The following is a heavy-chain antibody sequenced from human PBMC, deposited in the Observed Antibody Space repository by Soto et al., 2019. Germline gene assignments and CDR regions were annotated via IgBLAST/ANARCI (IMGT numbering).Heavy chain of an antibody. D-gene: IGHD6-19*01. J-gene: IGHJ4*02. V-gene: IGHV4-39*01. CDR3: ARQGIKSSGWYYFDY. CDR2: IYYSGST. Sequence: SETLSLTCTVSGGSISSSSYYWGWIRQPPGKGLEWIGSIYYSGSTYYNPSLKSRVTISVDTSKNQFSLKLSSVTAADTAVYYCARQGIKSSGWYYFDYWGQGTLVTVSS. CDR1: GGSISSSSYY.